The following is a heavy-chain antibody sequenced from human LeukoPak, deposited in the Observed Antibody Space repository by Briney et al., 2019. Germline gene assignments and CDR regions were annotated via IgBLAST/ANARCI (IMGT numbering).Heavy chain of an antibody. V-gene: IGHV4-59*01. CDR2: IYYTGRI. Sequence: PSETLSLTSTVSRGSISTYCWNWIRQSLGEGLGCIWCIYYTGRITYNPYLQSRVTLSIDTSKNQFSLKLSSVTAADTAVYYCARGRPYSNFVEDYFDYWGQGTLVTVSS. J-gene: IGHJ4*02. D-gene: IGHD4-11*01. CDR1: RGSISTYC. CDR3: ARGRPYSNFVEDYFDY.